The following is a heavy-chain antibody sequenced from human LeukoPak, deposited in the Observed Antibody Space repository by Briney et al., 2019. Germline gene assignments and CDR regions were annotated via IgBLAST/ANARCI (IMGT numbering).Heavy chain of an antibody. V-gene: IGHV3-74*01. Sequence: GRSLRLSCAASGFTFSSYYMHWVCQAPGKGLGWVSYINRDGSIIRYADSVKGRFTISRDNAKNTVYLQMNSLRAEDTAVYYCVRGDGFILDYWGQGTLVTVST. J-gene: IGHJ4*02. CDR3: VRGDGFILDY. CDR2: INRDGSII. D-gene: IGHD5-24*01. CDR1: GFTFSSYY.